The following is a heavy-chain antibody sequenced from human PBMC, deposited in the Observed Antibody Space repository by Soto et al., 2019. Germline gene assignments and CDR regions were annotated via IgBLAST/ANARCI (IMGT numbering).Heavy chain of an antibody. D-gene: IGHD5-12*01. CDR1: GFTFSSYA. V-gene: IGHV3-23*01. CDR2: ISGSGGST. J-gene: IGHJ4*02. CDR3: AKDWVGVYSGYDFDY. Sequence: PVGSLRLSCAASGFTFSSYAMSWVRQAPGKGLEWVSAISGSGGSTYYADSVKGRFTISRDNSKNTLYLQMNSLRAEDTAVYYCAKDWVGVYSGYDFDYWGQGTLVTVSS.